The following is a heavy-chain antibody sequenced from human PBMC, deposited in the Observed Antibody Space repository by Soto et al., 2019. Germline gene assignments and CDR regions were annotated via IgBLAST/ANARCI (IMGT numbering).Heavy chain of an antibody. Sequence: ASVKVSCKAFGYTFTAYNIHWVRQAPGQGLEWMGWINAGNGNTRSSRKFQGRVIITRDTSATTLYLQMNSLRAEDTAVYYCAKPHDILTGYYNYLHFDYWGQGTLVTVSS. V-gene: IGHV1-3*01. CDR3: AKPHDILTGYYNYLHFDY. CDR2: INAGNGNT. J-gene: IGHJ4*02. D-gene: IGHD3-9*01. CDR1: GYTFTAYN.